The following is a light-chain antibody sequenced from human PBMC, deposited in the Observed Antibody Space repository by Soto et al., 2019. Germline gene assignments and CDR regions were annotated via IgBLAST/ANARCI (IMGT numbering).Light chain of an antibody. J-gene: IGKJ1*01. Sequence: EIVLTQSPGTLSLSPGDRATLSCRASQSVTTNMAWYQQKPGQAPRLLIYGASTRATDVPDRFSGSGSGADFTLSISRLEPEDFAVYYCQQYGSSPPRTFGQGTKVDIK. V-gene: IGKV3-20*01. CDR1: QSVTTN. CDR3: QQYGSSPPRT. CDR2: GAS.